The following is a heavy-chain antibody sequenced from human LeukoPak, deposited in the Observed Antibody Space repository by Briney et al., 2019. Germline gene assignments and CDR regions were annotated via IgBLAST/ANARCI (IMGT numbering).Heavy chain of an antibody. D-gene: IGHD4-17*01. V-gene: IGHV4-39*01. CDR3: ARGGTTVTIKFDY. J-gene: IGHJ4*02. CDR2: IYYSGSA. Sequence: SETLSLTCSVSGGSIGRGSYNWGWIRQPPGKGLEWIGNIYYSGSAYYNPSLKSRVTISADTSKNQFSLKLSSVTAADAAVYYCARGGTTVTIKFDYWGQGTLVTVSS. CDR1: GGSIGRGSYN.